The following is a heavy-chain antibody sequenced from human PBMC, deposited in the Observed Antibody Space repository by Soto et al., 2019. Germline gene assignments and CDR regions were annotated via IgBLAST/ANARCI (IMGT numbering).Heavy chain of an antibody. CDR2: INSDGSST. D-gene: IGHD4-17*01. J-gene: IGHJ6*02. Sequence: EMQLVESGGGLVQPGGSLRLSCAASGFTFSSYWMHWVRQAPGKGLLWVSRINSDGSSTSYADSVKGRFTISRDNAKNTLYLQMNSLRAEDTAVYYCASWAVTTGYYYGMDVWGQGTTVTVSS. CDR3: ASWAVTTGYYYGMDV. CDR1: GFTFSSYW. V-gene: IGHV3-74*01.